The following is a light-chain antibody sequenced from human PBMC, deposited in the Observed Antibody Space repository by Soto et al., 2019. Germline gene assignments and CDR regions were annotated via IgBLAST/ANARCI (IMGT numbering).Light chain of an antibody. CDR2: GTS. CDR1: QSVSRK. CDR3: QQYGSSIT. J-gene: IGKJ5*01. Sequence: EIVLTQSPGTLSFSPGERATLSCRASQSVSRKLAWYQQTPGQAPRLLIYGTSSRATGIPDRFSGSGSGTDFTLTISRLEPEDFAVFYCQQYGSSITFGQGTRLEIK. V-gene: IGKV3-20*01.